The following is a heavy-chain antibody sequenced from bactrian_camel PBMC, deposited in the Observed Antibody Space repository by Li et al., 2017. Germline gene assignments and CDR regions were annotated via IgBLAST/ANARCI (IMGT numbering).Heavy chain of an antibody. CDR2: IDSDGST. J-gene: IGHJ4*01. CDR1: GDTIGRYC. Sequence: HVQLVESGGGSVQVGGSLTLSCVASGDTIGRYCMGWFRQAPGKEREGVAAIDSDGSTTYADSVKGRFTISKDVAKDTLDLRMTSLKPEDSGMYYCAVDGPVAFCSESSRGTQVTVS. V-gene: IGHV3S55*01. D-gene: IGHD2*01.